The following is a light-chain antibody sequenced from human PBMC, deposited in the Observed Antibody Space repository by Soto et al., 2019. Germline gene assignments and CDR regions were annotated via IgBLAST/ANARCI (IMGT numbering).Light chain of an antibody. V-gene: IGKV1-39*01. CDR2: EAS. CDR3: QQRYSMPLT. CDR1: QSISSH. J-gene: IGKJ3*01. Sequence: DIQMTQSPSSLSASVGDRVTITCRASQSISSHLNWYQQKPGKAPQLLIYEASSLQGGVPSRFSGSGSGTDFTLTISRLQAYDFSIYYCQQRYSMPLTFCPGTRVDIK.